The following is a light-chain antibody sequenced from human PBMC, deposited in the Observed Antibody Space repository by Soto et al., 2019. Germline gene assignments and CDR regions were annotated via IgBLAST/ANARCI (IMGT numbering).Light chain of an antibody. Sequence: EIVMTQSPATLSVSPGERATLSCRASQSVSGNLAWYQQKPGQAPRLLIYGASTRATGIPARFSGSGSGTEFTLTISSLQSEDFAVYYCHQYNSRPQTFGQGTKVEF. V-gene: IGKV3-15*01. CDR3: HQYNSRPQT. J-gene: IGKJ1*01. CDR1: QSVSGN. CDR2: GAS.